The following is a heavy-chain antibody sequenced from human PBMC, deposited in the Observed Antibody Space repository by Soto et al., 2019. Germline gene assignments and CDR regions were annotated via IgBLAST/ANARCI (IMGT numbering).Heavy chain of an antibody. CDR3: AKNVGILTGPPDY. V-gene: IGHV3-30*18. J-gene: IGHJ4*02. D-gene: IGHD3-9*01. CDR1: GFNFSSYG. Sequence: GGSLRLSCAASGFNFSSYGMHWVRQAPGKGLEWVTVISFDGSNKYYADSVKGRFTISRDNSKNTLYLQMNSLRAEDTAVYYCAKNVGILTGPPDYWGQGTLVTVSS. CDR2: ISFDGSNK.